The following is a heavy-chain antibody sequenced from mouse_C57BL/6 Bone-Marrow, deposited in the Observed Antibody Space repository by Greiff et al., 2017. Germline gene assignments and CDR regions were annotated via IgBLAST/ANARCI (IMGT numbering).Heavy chain of an antibody. CDR2: INSDGGST. CDR1: EYEFPSHD. J-gene: IGHJ1*03. Sequence: EVKVVESGGGLVQPGESLKLSCESNEYEFPSHDMSWVRKTPEKRLELVAAINSDGGSTYYPDTMERRFIIARDNTKKTLYLQMSSLRSEDTALYYCARRGNYEGYFDVWGTGTTVTVSS. V-gene: IGHV5-2*01. CDR3: ARRGNYEGYFDV. D-gene: IGHD2-1*01.